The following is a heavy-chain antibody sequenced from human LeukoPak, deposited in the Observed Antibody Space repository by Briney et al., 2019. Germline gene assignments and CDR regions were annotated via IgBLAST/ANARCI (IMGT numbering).Heavy chain of an antibody. Sequence: PGGSLRLSCAASGFTLSSYSMNWVRQAPGKGLEWISYIRSSSSTIYYADSVKGRFSISVDYAKTSLFLQMSSLSDEDTAVYYCARDLNYAFDLWGQGTMVTVSS. V-gene: IGHV3-48*02. CDR3: ARDLNYAFDL. CDR1: GFTLSSYS. J-gene: IGHJ3*01. CDR2: IRSSSSTI.